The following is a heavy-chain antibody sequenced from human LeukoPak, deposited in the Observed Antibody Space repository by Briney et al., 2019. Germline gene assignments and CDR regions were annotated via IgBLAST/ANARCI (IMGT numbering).Heavy chain of an antibody. CDR3: ARDYYDSSGYHAFDL. J-gene: IGHJ3*01. Sequence: SETLSLTCTVSGGSIITYYWSWIRQPPGKGLQWIGYIYYRGSTSYNPSLKSRVTISLDTSKSQFSLKLSSVAAADTAVYYCARDYYDSSGYHAFDLWGQGTMVTVSS. CDR1: GGSIITYY. V-gene: IGHV4-59*12. CDR2: IYYRGST. D-gene: IGHD3-22*01.